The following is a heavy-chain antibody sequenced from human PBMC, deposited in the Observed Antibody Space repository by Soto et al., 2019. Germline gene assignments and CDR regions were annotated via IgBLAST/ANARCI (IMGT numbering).Heavy chain of an antibody. J-gene: IGHJ5*02. Sequence: ASVKVSCKASGYTFTSYDINWVRQATGQGLEWMGWMNPNSGNTGYAQKFQGRVTMTRNTSISTAYMELSSLRSEDTAVYYCARKALLFGELLFPSWFDPWGQGTLVTVSS. CDR3: ARKALLFGELLFPSWFDP. D-gene: IGHD3-10*01. V-gene: IGHV1-8*01. CDR2: MNPNSGNT. CDR1: GYTFTSYD.